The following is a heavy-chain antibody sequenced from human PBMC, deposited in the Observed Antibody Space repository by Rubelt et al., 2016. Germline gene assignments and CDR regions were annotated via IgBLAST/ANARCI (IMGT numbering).Heavy chain of an antibody. CDR3: ARVTSDGDLRAFDI. J-gene: IGHJ3*02. D-gene: IGHD4-17*01. Sequence: SRVTISVDTSKNQFSLKLSSVTAADTAVYYCARVTSDGDLRAFDIWGQGTMVTVSS. V-gene: IGHV4-34*01.